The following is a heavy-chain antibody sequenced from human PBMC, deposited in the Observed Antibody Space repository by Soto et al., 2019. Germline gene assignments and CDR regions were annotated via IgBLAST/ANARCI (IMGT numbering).Heavy chain of an antibody. V-gene: IGHV5-51*01. D-gene: IGHD3-10*01. CDR3: ARAYYYGAGSDLPTLNWFDP. J-gene: IGHJ5*02. Sequence: GESLKISCKGSGYSFTSYWIGWVRQMPGKGLEWMGIIYPGDSDTRYSPSFQGQVTISADKSISTAYLQWSSLKASDTAMYYCARAYYYGAGSDLPTLNWFDPWGQGTLVTVAS. CDR1: GYSFTSYW. CDR2: IYPGDSDT.